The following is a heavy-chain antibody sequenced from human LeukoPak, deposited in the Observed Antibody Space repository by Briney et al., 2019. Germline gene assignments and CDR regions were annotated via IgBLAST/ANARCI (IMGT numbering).Heavy chain of an antibody. CDR3: ARDRPAGGVGDFDH. CDR2: IYTDGST. D-gene: IGHD3-16*01. CDR1: GFTVSGHY. J-gene: IGHJ4*02. V-gene: IGHV3-66*01. Sequence: PGGSLRLSCVASGFTVSGHYMSWVRQAPGKGLEWVSAIYTDGSTFYAGSVKGRFTISRDKSENTLYLQMNSLRVEDTAVYYCARDRPAGGVGDFDHWGQGTLVTVSS.